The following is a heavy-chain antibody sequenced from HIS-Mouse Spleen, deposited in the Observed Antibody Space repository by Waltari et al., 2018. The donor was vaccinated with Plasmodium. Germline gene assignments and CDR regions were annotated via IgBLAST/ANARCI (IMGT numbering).Heavy chain of an antibody. J-gene: IGHJ4*02. V-gene: IGHV4-34*02. CDR1: GGSFSGHS. CDR2: INHVGST. CDR3: ARAYYDFWSGYRFDY. D-gene: IGHD3-3*01. Sequence: QVQLQQWGAGLLKPSEPLSPTCPVYGGSFSGHSWSWIRQPPGKGLEWIGEINHVGSTNYNPSLKSRVTISVDTSKNQFSLKLSSVTAADTAVYYCARAYYDFWSGYRFDYWGQGTLVTVSS.